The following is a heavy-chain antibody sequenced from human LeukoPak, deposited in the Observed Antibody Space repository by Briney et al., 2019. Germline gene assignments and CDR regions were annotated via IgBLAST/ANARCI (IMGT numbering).Heavy chain of an antibody. CDR1: GYTLTSYY. CDR2: INPSGGST. J-gene: IGHJ3*02. CDR3: ARAVGATNNAFDI. D-gene: IGHD1-26*01. V-gene: IGHV1-46*01. Sequence: ASVKVSCKASGYTLTSYYMHWVRQAPGQGLEWMGIINPSGGSTSYAQKFQGRVTMTRDTSISTAYMELSRLRSDDTAVYYCARAVGATNNAFDIWGQGTMVTVSS.